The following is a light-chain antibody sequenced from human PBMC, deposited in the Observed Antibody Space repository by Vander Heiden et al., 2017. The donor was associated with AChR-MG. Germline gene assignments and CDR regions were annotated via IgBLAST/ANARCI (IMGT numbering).Light chain of an antibody. V-gene: IGLV8-61*01. CDR3: VLYMGSGSWV. CDR2: STY. CDR1: SGSVSTSYY. J-gene: IGLJ3*02. Sequence: QTVVTQEPSFSVSPGGTVTLTCGLSSGSVSTSYYPSWYQQTPGQAPRTLIYSTYTRSSGVPDRFSGSILGNKAALTITGAQAEDESDYYCVLYMGSGSWVFGGGTKLTVL.